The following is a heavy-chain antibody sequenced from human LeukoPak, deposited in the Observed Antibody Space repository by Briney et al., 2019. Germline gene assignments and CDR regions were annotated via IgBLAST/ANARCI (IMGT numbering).Heavy chain of an antibody. D-gene: IGHD2-15*01. J-gene: IGHJ4*02. Sequence: PGGSLRLSCAASGFTFSSYSMNWVRQAPGKGLERVSYISSSSSTIYYADSVKGRFTISRDNAKNSLYLQVNSLRAEDTAVYYCARVSQTPGGRGYFDYWGQGTLVTVSS. CDR3: ARVSQTPGGRGYFDY. CDR1: GFTFSSYS. CDR2: ISSSSSTI. V-gene: IGHV3-48*01.